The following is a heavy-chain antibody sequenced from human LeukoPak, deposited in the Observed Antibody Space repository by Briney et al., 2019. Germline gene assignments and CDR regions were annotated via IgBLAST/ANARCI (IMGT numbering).Heavy chain of an antibody. CDR1: GFTVSSNY. V-gene: IGHV3-66*01. CDR2: IYSGGST. J-gene: IGHJ6*02. Sequence: GGSLRLSCAASGFTVSSNYMSWVRQAPGKGLEWVSVIYSGGSTYYADSVKGRFTISRDNSKNTLYLQMNSPRAEDTAVYYCARDRYYSNYYYYGMDVWGQGTTVTVSS. D-gene: IGHD4-11*01. CDR3: ARDRYYSNYYYYGMDV.